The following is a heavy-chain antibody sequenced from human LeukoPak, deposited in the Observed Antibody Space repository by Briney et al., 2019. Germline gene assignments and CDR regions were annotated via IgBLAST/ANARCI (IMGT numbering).Heavy chain of an antibody. J-gene: IGHJ4*02. CDR1: GFTFSSYS. D-gene: IGHD6-13*01. CDR2: SSSSSSYI. V-gene: IGHV3-21*01. Sequence: KAGGSLRLSCAASGFTFSSYSMNWVRQAPGKGLEWVSSSSSSSSYIYYADSVKGRFTISRDNAKNSLYLQMNSLRAEDTAVYYCARDGGGSWFSIDYWGQGTLVTVSS. CDR3: ARDGGGSWFSIDY.